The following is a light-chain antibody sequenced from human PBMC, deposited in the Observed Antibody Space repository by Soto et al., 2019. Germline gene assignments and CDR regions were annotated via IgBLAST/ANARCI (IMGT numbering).Light chain of an antibody. Sequence: DIQMTQSPSTLSASVGDSVTITCRASQSVGRWLAWYQQKPGKAPKVLIYDASNSLVGGLESRFSGSGSVTEFTLTINNLQPDNFATYYCQQYNSYITCGGGTKVDIK. V-gene: IGKV1-5*01. CDR3: QQYNSYIT. CDR1: QSVGRW. CDR2: DASN. J-gene: IGKJ4*01.